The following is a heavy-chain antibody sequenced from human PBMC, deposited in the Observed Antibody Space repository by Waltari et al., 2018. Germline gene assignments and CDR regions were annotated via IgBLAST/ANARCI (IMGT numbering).Heavy chain of an antibody. J-gene: IGHJ4*02. CDR2: VHRNGRT. CDR3: ARDLGRGLFLDS. D-gene: IGHD2-15*01. Sequence: WWSWVRQSPDTGLEWIGQVHRNGRTNYNPSLASRAIVSLDSSMNQFSLRILSATAADTAVYYCARDLGRGLFLDSWGQGTLVTVSP. V-gene: IGHV4-4*02. CDR1: W.